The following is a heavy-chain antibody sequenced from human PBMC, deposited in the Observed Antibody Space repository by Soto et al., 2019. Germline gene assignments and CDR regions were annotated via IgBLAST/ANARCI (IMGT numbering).Heavy chain of an antibody. CDR2: ISGYTGNP. Sequence: QVQLVQSGAELKKPGASVKVSCKGSGYIFTSYGFSWVRQAPGEGLEWMGWISGYTGNPEYGQKFQDRVTMTTNTSTRTAYMELRSLRSDDTAVYYCARVPHNFNWVPYGLDIWGQGTTVTVSS. J-gene: IGHJ6*02. CDR3: ARVPHNFNWVPYGLDI. CDR1: GYIFTSYG. D-gene: IGHD3-9*01. V-gene: IGHV1-18*04.